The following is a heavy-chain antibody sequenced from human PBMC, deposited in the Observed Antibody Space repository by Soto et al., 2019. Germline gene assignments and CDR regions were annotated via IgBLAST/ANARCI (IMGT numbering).Heavy chain of an antibody. D-gene: IGHD2-8*01. CDR3: ASQRYCTNGVCFNWFDP. V-gene: IGHV1-69*13. J-gene: IGHJ5*02. Sequence: ASVKVSCKASGGTLSSYAISWVRQAPGQGLEWMGGIIPIFGTANYAQKFQGRVTITADESTSTAYMELSSLRSEDTAVYYCASQRYCTNGVCFNWFDPWGQGTLVTVSS. CDR1: GGTLSSYA. CDR2: IIPIFGTA.